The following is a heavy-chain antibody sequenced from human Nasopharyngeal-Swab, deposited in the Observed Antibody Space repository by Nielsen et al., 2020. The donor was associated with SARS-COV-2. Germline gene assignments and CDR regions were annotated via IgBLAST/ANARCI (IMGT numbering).Heavy chain of an antibody. D-gene: IGHD5-24*01. CDR2: ISGSGGST. Sequence: GGSLRLSCAASGFTFSSYAMSWVRQAPGKGLEWVSAISGSGGSTYYADSVKGRFTISRDNSKNTLYLQMNSLRAEDTAVYYCANLPVEIWPQFGAFDIWGQGTMVTVSS. CDR3: ANLPVEIWPQFGAFDI. CDR1: GFTFSSYA. V-gene: IGHV3-23*01. J-gene: IGHJ3*02.